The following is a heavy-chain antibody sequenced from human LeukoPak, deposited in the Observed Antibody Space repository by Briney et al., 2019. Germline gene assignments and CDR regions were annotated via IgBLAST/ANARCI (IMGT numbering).Heavy chain of an antibody. CDR3: ARVVAVAGTGGYFDY. V-gene: IGHV1-46*01. CDR2: INPSGGST. D-gene: IGHD6-19*01. Sequence: ASVKVSCKASGYTFTSYYMHWVRQAPGQGLEWMGIINPSGGSTSYAQRFQGRVTMTRDTSTSTVYMELSSLRSEDTAVYYCARVVAVAGTGGYFDYWGQGTLVTVSS. J-gene: IGHJ4*02. CDR1: GYTFTSYY.